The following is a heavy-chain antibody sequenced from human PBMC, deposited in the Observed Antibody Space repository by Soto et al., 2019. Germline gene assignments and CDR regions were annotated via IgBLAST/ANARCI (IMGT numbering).Heavy chain of an antibody. CDR3: ASDKSTDYPYNWFDP. CDR1: GFTFSYYA. CDR2: LSYDGTNK. V-gene: IGHV3-30-3*01. D-gene: IGHD4-17*01. J-gene: IGHJ5*02. Sequence: QGHLVESGGGVVQPGRSLRLSCAASGFTFSYYAMHWVRQAPGKGLEWVAVLSYDGTNKYYADSVKGRFTISRDNSKNTLYLQMNNLRAEDTAVYYCASDKSTDYPYNWFDPWGQGTLVTVSS.